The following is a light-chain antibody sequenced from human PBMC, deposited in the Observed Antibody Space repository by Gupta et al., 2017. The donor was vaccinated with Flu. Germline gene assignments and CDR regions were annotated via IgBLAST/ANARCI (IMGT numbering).Light chain of an antibody. J-gene: IGKJ1*01. CDR3: QQYSSYWT. V-gene: IGKV1-5*03. Sequence: VGDRVTITCRASQSISNWLAWYQQKPWKAPKVLIYKASSLESGVPSRFSGSGSGTEFTLTIAGLQPDDLATYYCQQYSSYWTFGQGTKVEIK. CDR2: KAS. CDR1: QSISNW.